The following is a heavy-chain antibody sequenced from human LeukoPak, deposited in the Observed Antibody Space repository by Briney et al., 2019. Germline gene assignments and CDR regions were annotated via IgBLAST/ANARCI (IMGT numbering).Heavy chain of an antibody. D-gene: IGHD3-9*01. V-gene: IGHV4-39*01. J-gene: IGHJ4*02. Sequence: PSETLSLTCTVSGGSISSSSYYWGWIRQPPGKGLEWIGSIYYSGSTYYNPSLKSRVTISVDTSKNQFSLKLSSVTAADTAVYYCAAYDYILTGLGYWGQGTLVTVSS. CDR2: IYYSGST. CDR3: AAYDYILTGLGY. CDR1: GGSISSSSYY.